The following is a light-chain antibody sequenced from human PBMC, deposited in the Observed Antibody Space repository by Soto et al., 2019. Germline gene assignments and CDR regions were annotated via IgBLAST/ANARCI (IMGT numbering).Light chain of an antibody. Sequence: QSVLTQPPSASGTPGQRVTISCSGSSSNIGSYAVNWYQQLPGTAPKLLIYNDNQWPSGVPDRFSGSKSGTSASLAISGLQSEDESDYYCASWDGSLSGVVFGGGTKLTVL. CDR1: SSNIGSYA. J-gene: IGLJ2*01. CDR3: ASWDGSLSGVV. V-gene: IGLV1-44*01. CDR2: NDN.